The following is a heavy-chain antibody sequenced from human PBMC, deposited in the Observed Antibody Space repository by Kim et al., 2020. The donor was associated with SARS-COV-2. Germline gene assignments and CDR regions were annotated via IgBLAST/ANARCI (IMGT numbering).Heavy chain of an antibody. CDR1: GGSISSYY. CDR2: IYYSGST. J-gene: IGHJ3*02. V-gene: IGHV4-59*08. CDR3: ARRSLGYCSSTSCYSAFDI. Sequence: SETLSLTCTVSGGSISSYYWSWIRQPPGKGLEWIGYIYYSGSTNYNPSLKSRVTISVDTSKNQFSLKLSSVTAADTAVYYCARRSLGYCSSTSCYSAFDIWRQGTMVTVSS. D-gene: IGHD2-2*02.